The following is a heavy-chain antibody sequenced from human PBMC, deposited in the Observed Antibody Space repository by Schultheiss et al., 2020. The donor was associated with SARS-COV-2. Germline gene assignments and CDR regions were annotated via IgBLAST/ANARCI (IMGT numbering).Heavy chain of an antibody. D-gene: IGHD3-22*01. CDR3: AKIHDDSSGYDSGWYFEY. V-gene: IGHV3-30*07. J-gene: IGHJ4*02. CDR1: GFTFSSYA. CDR2: ISYDGSNK. Sequence: GESLKISCAASGFTFSSYAMHWVRQAPGKGLEWVAVISYDGSNKYYADSVKGRFTISRDNSKNTVYLQMNSLRAEDTAVYYCAKIHDDSSGYDSGWYFEYWGQGTLVTVSS.